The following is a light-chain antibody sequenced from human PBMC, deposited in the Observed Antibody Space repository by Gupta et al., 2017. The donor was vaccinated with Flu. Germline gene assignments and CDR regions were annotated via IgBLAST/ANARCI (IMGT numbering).Light chain of an antibody. J-gene: IGKJ3*01. V-gene: IGKV3-20*01. CDR3: QQDGSSPVT. CDR2: GAS. CDR1: QSVSSSY. Sequence: GTLSLSPGERATLSCRASQSVSSSYLAWYQQKPGQAPRLLIYGASSRATGIPDRFSGSESGTDFTLTISRLEPEDFAVYYCQQDGSSPVTFGPGTTVDIK.